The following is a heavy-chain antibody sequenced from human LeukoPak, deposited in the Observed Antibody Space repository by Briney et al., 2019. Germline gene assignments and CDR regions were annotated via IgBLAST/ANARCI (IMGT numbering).Heavy chain of an antibody. D-gene: IGHD6-6*01. CDR1: GGSISSSSYY. CDR2: IYYSGST. J-gene: IGHJ4*02. V-gene: IGHV4-39*01. Sequence: SETLSLTCTVSGGSISSSSYYWGWIRQPPGKGLEWIGSIYYSGSTCYNPSLKSRVTISVDTSKNQFSLKLSSVTAADTAVYYCARSIRGQGYFDYWGQGTLVTVSS. CDR3: ARSIRGQGYFDY.